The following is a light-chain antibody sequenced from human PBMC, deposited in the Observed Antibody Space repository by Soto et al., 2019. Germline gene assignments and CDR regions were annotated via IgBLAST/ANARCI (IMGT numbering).Light chain of an antibody. Sequence: EIVLAKSPATLSVSRSYRATCVCMASQSVSSNLAWYQQKPGQAPRLLIYGASTRATGIPARFSGSGSGTEFTLTISSLQSEDFAVYYCQQYNNLPPITFGQGTRLEIK. CDR1: QSVSSN. J-gene: IGKJ5*01. CDR2: GAS. CDR3: QQYNNLPPIT. V-gene: IGKV3D-15*01.